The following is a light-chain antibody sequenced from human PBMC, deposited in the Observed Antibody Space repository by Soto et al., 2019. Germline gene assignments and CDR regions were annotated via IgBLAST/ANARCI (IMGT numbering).Light chain of an antibody. J-gene: IGKJ1*01. CDR1: QSVNINY. V-gene: IGKV3-20*01. CDR2: GTS. CDR3: QQYANSRT. Sequence: EIVLTQSPGTLSLSTGERATLSCRASQSVNINYFAWYQQKSGQAPRLLIYGTSNRASGIPDRFSGSGSGTDFTLSISGLEPEDFAVYFCQQYANSRTFGQGTKVDI.